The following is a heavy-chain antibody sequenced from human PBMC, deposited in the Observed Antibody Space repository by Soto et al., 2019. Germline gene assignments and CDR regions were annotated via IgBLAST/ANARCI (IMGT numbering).Heavy chain of an antibody. CDR1: CYSFTSYG. D-gene: IGHD4-17*01. J-gene: IGHJ3*02. CDR3: ARDAFTSFMTTVTGDAFDI. Sequence: SSVKVSFRASCYSFTSYGISWVRQAPGQGLEWMGWISAYNGNTNYAQKLQGRVTMTTDTSTSTAYMELRSLRSDDTAVYYCARDAFTSFMTTVTGDAFDIWGQGTMVTVSS. V-gene: IGHV1-18*01. CDR2: ISAYNGNT.